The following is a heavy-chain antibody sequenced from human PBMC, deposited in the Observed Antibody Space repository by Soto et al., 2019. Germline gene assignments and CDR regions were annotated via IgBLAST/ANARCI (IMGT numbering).Heavy chain of an antibody. J-gene: IGHJ4*02. V-gene: IGHV4-34*01. CDR1: GGSFSGYY. D-gene: IGHD4-17*01. CDR3: ARRYGDYFDS. CDR2: IYHSGST. Sequence: SETLSLTCAASGGSFSGYYWSWIRQPPGKGLEWIGYIYHSGSTLYNPSLKSRVTISVDTSKNPFSLKLSSVTAADTAVYYCARRYGDYFDSWGQGPLVTVS.